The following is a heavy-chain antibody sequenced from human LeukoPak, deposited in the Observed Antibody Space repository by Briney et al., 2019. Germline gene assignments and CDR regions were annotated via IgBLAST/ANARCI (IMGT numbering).Heavy chain of an antibody. CDR2: INPNSGGT. CDR1: GYIFTGYY. Sequence: APVKVSCKASGYIFTGYYMHWVRQAPGQGLEWMGWINPNSGGTNYAQKFQGRVTMTRDTSISTAYMELSRLRSDDTAVYYCASASPPIVVVPAAVRGFDPWGQGTLVTVSS. CDR3: ASASPPIVVVPAAVRGFDP. D-gene: IGHD2-2*01. J-gene: IGHJ5*02. V-gene: IGHV1-2*02.